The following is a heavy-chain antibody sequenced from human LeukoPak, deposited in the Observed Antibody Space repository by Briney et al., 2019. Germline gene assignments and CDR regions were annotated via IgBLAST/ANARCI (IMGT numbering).Heavy chain of an antibody. CDR1: GGSISSGSYY. V-gene: IGHV4-61*02. CDR3: ARVPIAAAGRNWLDP. CDR2: IYTSGST. Sequence: SQTLSLTCTVSGGSISSGSYYWSWIRQPAGKGLEWIGRIYTSGSTNYNPSLKSRVTISVDTSKNQFSLKLSSVTAADTAVYYCARVPIAAAGRNWLDPWGQGTLVTVSS. J-gene: IGHJ5*02. D-gene: IGHD6-13*01.